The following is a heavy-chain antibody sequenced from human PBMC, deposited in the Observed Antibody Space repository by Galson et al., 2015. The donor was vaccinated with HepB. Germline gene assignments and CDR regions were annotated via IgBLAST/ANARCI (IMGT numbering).Heavy chain of an antibody. Sequence: SLRLSCAASAFTFNAYAMRWVRQAPGKGLEWVTAISFDGSNKYYADSVKGRFTISRDNFKNTLYLQMNSLGAEDTAVYYCARGRKLRYFDWLLQDDWYFDLWGRGTLVTVSS. CDR3: ARGRKLRYFDWLLQDDWYFDL. D-gene: IGHD3-9*01. V-gene: IGHV3-30*04. CDR1: AFTFNAYA. CDR2: ISFDGSNK. J-gene: IGHJ2*01.